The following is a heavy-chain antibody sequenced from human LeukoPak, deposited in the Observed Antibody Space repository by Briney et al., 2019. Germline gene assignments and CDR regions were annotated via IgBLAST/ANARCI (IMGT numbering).Heavy chain of an antibody. V-gene: IGHV4-39*01. Sequence: SETLSLTCTVSGGSISSSSYYWGWIRQPPGKGLEWIGSIYYSGSTYYNPSLKSRVTISVDTSKNQFSLKLSSVTAADTAVYYCASPNYDFWSGYPNSVDYYGMDVRGQGTTVTVSS. CDR2: IYYSGST. J-gene: IGHJ6*02. CDR3: ASPNYDFWSGYPNSVDYYGMDV. D-gene: IGHD3-3*01. CDR1: GGSISSSSYY.